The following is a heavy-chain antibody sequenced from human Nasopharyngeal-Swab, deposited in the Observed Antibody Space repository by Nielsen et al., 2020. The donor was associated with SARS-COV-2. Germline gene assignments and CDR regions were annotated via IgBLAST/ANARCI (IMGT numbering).Heavy chain of an antibody. CDR3: ARVRGYSGYGDY. Sequence: ASVKVSCKASGYTFTSYAMHWVRQAPGQRLEWVGWINAGNGNTKYSQKFQGRVTITRDTSASTAYMELSSLRSEDTAVYYCARVRGYSGYGDYWGQGTLVTVSS. CDR1: GYTFTSYA. D-gene: IGHD5-12*01. V-gene: IGHV1-3*01. J-gene: IGHJ4*02. CDR2: INAGNGNT.